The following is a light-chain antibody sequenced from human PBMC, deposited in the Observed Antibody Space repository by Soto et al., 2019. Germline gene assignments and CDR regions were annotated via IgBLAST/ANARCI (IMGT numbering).Light chain of an antibody. CDR3: QQYNSYSPT. Sequence: DILMTQSPSTLSASVGDRVTITCRASQSISTWLAWYQQEPGKAPKLLIHKASSLQSVVPSRFIGSGSGTDFTLTISSLHHDDFATYYCQQYNSYSPTFGQGTRVEIK. V-gene: IGKV1-5*03. CDR1: QSISTW. CDR2: KAS. J-gene: IGKJ1*01.